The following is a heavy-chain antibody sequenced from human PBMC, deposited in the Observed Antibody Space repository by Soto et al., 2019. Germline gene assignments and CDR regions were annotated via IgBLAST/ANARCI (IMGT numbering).Heavy chain of an antibody. Sequence: ASVKVSCKASGYTFTSYGISWVRQAPGQGLEWMGWISAYNGNTNYAQKLQGRVTMTTDTSTSTAYMELRSLRSDDTAVYYCARVHWGDFDYYYYGMDVWGQGTTVTVSS. CDR2: ISAYNGNT. J-gene: IGHJ6*02. D-gene: IGHD3-16*01. CDR1: GYTFTSYG. V-gene: IGHV1-18*01. CDR3: ARVHWGDFDYYYYGMDV.